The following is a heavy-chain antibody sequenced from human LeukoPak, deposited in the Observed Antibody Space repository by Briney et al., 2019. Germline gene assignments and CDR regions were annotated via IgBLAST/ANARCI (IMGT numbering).Heavy chain of an antibody. CDR1: GFTFSTYS. D-gene: IGHD4-17*01. V-gene: IGHV3-21*01. J-gene: IGHJ4*02. CDR3: ARDGTSDTVTTGY. CDR2: ISSSSSYI. Sequence: GGSLRLSCATSGFTFSTYSMNWVRQAPGKGLEWVSSISSSSSYIYYADSVKGRFTISRDNAKNSLYLQMNSLRAEDTAVYYCARDGTSDTVTTGYWGQGTLVTVSS.